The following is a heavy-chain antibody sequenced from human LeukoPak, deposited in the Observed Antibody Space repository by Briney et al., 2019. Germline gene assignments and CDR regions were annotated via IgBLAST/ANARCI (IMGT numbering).Heavy chain of an antibody. Sequence: GESLKISCKGSGYSFTSYWIGWVRQMPGKGLEWMGIIYPGDSDTRYSPSFQGQVTISADKSISTAYLQWSSLKASDTAMYYCARQVTIFGVPAIFDYWGQGTLVTVSS. CDR3: ARQVTIFGVPAIFDY. J-gene: IGHJ4*02. V-gene: IGHV5-51*01. D-gene: IGHD3-3*01. CDR2: IYPGDSDT. CDR1: GYSFTSYW.